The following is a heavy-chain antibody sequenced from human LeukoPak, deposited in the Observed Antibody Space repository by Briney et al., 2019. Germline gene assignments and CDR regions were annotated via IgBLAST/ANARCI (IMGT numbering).Heavy chain of an antibody. J-gene: IGHJ4*02. CDR2: IIPTFGTA. V-gene: IGHV1-69*13. CDR3: ARGPKPYYFDY. Sequence: SVKLSCNASGYTFTGCYMHLVRHAPGQGLGWVGGIIPTFGTANYAQKFQGRVTITADESTSTAYMELSSLRSEDTAVYYCARGPKPYYFDYWGQGTLVTVSS. CDR1: GYTFTGCY.